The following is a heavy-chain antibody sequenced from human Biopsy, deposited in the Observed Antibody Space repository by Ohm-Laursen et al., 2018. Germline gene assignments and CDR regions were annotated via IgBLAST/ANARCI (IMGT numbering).Heavy chain of an antibody. V-gene: IGHV3-21*01. CDR3: ATEVVPAGIGGYWLDP. J-gene: IGHJ5*02. CDR2: ISASSSYI. CDR1: GVTLSGYS. D-gene: IGHD2-2*01. Sequence: SLRLSCAASGVTLSGYSMNWVRQAPGKGLEWVSSISASSSYIYYADSVKGRFTVSKENGKNSLYLHMNSLRAEDTAVYYCATEVVPAGIGGYWLDPWGLGALVTVSS.